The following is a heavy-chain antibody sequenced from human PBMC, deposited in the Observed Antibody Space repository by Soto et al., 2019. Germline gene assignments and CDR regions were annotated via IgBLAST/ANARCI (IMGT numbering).Heavy chain of an antibody. CDR2: INPGNGDT. CDR1: GYTFTTYT. Sequence: ASVKVSCKASGYTFTTYTIQWLRQAPGQSLEWMGWINPGNGDTKYSQTFQGRVTITSDTSASTAYMELSSLRSEDTAVYYCTRDPGRSWFDPWGQGTLVTVSS. D-gene: IGHD3-10*01. V-gene: IGHV1-3*01. J-gene: IGHJ5*02. CDR3: TRDPGRSWFDP.